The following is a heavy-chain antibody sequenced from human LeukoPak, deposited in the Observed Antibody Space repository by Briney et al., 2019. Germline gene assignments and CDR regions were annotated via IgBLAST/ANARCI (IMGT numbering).Heavy chain of an antibody. D-gene: IGHD2-21*02. CDR1: GGSFSGYY. CDR2: INHSGRT. V-gene: IGHV4-34*01. CDR3: ARAEHIVVVTRRLYFDY. J-gene: IGHJ4*02. Sequence: FETLCLTRAVYGGSFSGYYWGWIRQPPGKGLEWIGEINHSGRTNHNPSLKSRVTMSVDRSKNQFSLKLSSVTAADTAVYYCARAEHIVVVTRRLYFDYWAEGTVDRVSS.